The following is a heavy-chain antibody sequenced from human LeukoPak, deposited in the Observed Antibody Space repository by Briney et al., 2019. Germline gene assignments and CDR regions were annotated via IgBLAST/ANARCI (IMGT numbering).Heavy chain of an antibody. Sequence: GGSLRLSCAASGFTFRSYAMNWVRQAPGKGLEWVSAITGSGGSTYYTDSVKGRFTISRDNSQNTLYLQMNSLRADDTAVYYCGKAIGSGAYYRPDYWGQGTLVTVSS. V-gene: IGHV3-23*01. J-gene: IGHJ4*02. D-gene: IGHD3-10*01. CDR3: GKAIGSGAYYRPDY. CDR2: ITGSGGST. CDR1: GFTFRSYA.